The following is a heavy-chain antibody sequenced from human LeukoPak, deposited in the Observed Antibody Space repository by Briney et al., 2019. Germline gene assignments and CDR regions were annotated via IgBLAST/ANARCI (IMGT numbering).Heavy chain of an antibody. J-gene: IGHJ6*02. V-gene: IGHV1-18*01. CDR2: ISAYNGNT. CDR1: GYTFTGYG. D-gene: IGHD2-15*01. Sequence: GASVKVSCKASGYTFTGYGISWVRQAPGQGLEWMGWISAYNGNTNYAQKLQGRVTMTTDTSTSTAYMELRSLRSDDTAVYYCARDSSGVVVVAANTFNYYYGMDVWGQGTTVTVSS. CDR3: ARDSSGVVVVAANTFNYYYGMDV.